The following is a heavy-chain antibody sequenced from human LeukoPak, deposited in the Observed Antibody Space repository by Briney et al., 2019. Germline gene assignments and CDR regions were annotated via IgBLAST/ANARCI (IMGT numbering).Heavy chain of an antibody. CDR3: AGNYYGSGSYYSEDRY. D-gene: IGHD3-10*01. J-gene: IGHJ4*02. CDR1: GASIISSNW. V-gene: IGHV4-4*02. CDR2: IHHSGTT. Sequence: PSGTLSLTCVVSGASIISSNWCSWVRQPPGKGLEWIGEIHHSGTTNYNPSLKSRLTISVDTSKNQFSLKLSSVTAADTAVYYCAGNYYGSGSYYSEDRYWGQGTLVTVSS.